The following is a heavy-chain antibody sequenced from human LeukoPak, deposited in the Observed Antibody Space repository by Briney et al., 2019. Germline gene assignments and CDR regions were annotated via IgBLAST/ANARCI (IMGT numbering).Heavy chain of an antibody. Sequence: PGGSLRLSCAASGLTFSSYWMSWVRQAPGKGLEWVANIKQDGSEEYYVDSVKGRFTISRDNAKKSLYLQMNSLRAEDTALYYCAKEVTFGGDKWFDYWGQGTLVTVSS. J-gene: IGHJ4*02. CDR3: AKEVTFGGDKWFDY. CDR2: IKQDGSEE. D-gene: IGHD3-16*01. V-gene: IGHV3-7*03. CDR1: GLTFSSYW.